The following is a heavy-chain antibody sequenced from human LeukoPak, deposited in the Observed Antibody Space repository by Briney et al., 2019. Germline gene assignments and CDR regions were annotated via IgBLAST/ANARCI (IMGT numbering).Heavy chain of an antibody. CDR3: ARDSVLRFLGHYYYYGMDV. CDR1: GGSFSGYY. J-gene: IGHJ6*02. Sequence: SETLSLTCAVYGGSFSGYYWSWIRQPPGKGLEWIGEINHSGSTNYNPSLKSRVTISVDTSKNQFSLKLSSVTAADTAVYYCARDSVLRFLGHYYYYGMDVWGQGTTVTVPS. V-gene: IGHV4-34*01. CDR2: INHSGST. D-gene: IGHD3-3*01.